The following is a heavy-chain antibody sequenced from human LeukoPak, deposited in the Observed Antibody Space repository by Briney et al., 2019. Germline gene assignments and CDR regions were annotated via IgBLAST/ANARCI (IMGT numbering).Heavy chain of an antibody. CDR1: GFTFDSYW. D-gene: IGHD1-7*01. J-gene: IGHJ4*02. CDR3: ARYDADTGTTDS. V-gene: IGHV3-7*01. Sequence: PGGSLRLSCVASGFTFDSYWMAWVRQAPGKGLEWVANIKQDGSEKYYMDSVKGRFTISRNNSKNSLYLQMNSLTAEDTAVFFCARYDADTGTTDSWGQGTLVTVSS. CDR2: IKQDGSEK.